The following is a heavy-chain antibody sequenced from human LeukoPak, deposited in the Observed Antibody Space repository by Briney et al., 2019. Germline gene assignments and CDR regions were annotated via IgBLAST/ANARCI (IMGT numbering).Heavy chain of an antibody. Sequence: PGGSLRLSCAASGFTFSSYSMNWVRQAPGKGLEWVSSISSSSSYIYYADSVKGRFTISRDNAKNSLYLQMNSLRAEDTAVYYCARLYRVAATFDPWGHGTLVTVSS. J-gene: IGHJ5*02. V-gene: IGHV3-21*01. CDR3: ARLYRVAATFDP. D-gene: IGHD2-15*01. CDR1: GFTFSSYS. CDR2: ISSSSSYI.